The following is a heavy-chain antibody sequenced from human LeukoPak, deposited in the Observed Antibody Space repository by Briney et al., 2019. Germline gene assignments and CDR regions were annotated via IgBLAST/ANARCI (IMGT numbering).Heavy chain of an antibody. CDR2: IYPGDSDT. Sequence: GESLKISCKGSGYSFTSYWIGWVRQMPGKGLEWMGIIYPGDSDTRYSPSFQGQVTISADKSISTAYLQWSSLKASDTAMYYCARALRYCSGGSCYAGRGWFDPWGQGTLVTVSS. V-gene: IGHV5-51*01. CDR1: GYSFTSYW. J-gene: IGHJ5*02. CDR3: ARALRYCSGGSCYAGRGWFDP. D-gene: IGHD2-15*01.